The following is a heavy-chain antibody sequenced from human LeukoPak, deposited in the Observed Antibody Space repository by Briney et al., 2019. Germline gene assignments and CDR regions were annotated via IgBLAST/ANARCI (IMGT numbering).Heavy chain of an antibody. CDR1: GFTFSSYG. J-gene: IGHJ3*02. CDR2: ISYDGSNK. Sequence: GGSLRLSCAASGFTFSSYGMHWVRQAPGKGLEWVAVISYDGSNKYYADSVKGRFTISRDNSKNTLYVQMNSLRAEDTAVYYCAKGVVGSYHAFDIWGQGTMVTVSS. V-gene: IGHV3-30*18. D-gene: IGHD1-26*01. CDR3: AKGVVGSYHAFDI.